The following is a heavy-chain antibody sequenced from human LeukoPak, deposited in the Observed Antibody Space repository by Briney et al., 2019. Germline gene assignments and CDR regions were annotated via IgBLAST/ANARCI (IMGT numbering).Heavy chain of an antibody. D-gene: IGHD3-10*01. CDR1: GYSFTSYW. Sequence: GESLKISCKGSGYSFTSYWIGWVRQMPGKGLEWMGIIYPGDSDTRYSPSFQGQVTISADKSISTAYLQWSSLEASDTAMYYCARQSGYGSGSYHDGMDVWGQGTTVTVSS. J-gene: IGHJ6*02. CDR2: IYPGDSDT. CDR3: ARQSGYGSGSYHDGMDV. V-gene: IGHV5-51*01.